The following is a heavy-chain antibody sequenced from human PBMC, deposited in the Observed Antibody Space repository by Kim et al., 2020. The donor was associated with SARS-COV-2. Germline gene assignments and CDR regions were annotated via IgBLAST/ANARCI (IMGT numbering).Heavy chain of an antibody. V-gene: IGHV1-18*04. CDR2: ISAYNGNT. Sequence: ASVKVSCKASGYTFTSYGISWVRQAPGQGLEWMGWISAYNGNTNYAQKLQGRVTMTTDTSTSTAYMELRSLRSDDTAVYYCARVVYDYVWGSYRYTYIDYWGQGTLVTVSS. J-gene: IGHJ4*02. CDR1: GYTFTSYG. D-gene: IGHD3-16*02. CDR3: ARVVYDYVWGSYRYTYIDY.